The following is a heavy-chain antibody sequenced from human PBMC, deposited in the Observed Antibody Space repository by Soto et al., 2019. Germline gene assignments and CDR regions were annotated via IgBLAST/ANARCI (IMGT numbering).Heavy chain of an antibody. Sequence: GGSLRLSCAASGFTFNNYAMGWVRQAPGKGLEWVSAITDSGDDTYYIDSVKGRFTISRDNSKSTLYLQMNSLRAEDTAIYYCAKLGSSSWSPHYHFAYWGQGTLVTVSS. J-gene: IGHJ4*02. D-gene: IGHD2-2*01. CDR3: AKLGSSSWSPHYHFAY. V-gene: IGHV3-23*01. CDR1: GFTFNNYA. CDR2: ITDSGDDT.